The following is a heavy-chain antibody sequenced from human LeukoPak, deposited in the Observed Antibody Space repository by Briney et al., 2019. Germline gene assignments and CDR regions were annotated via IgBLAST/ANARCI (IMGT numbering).Heavy chain of an antibody. J-gene: IGHJ4*02. CDR2: ISSSSSYI. CDR1: GFTFSSYS. D-gene: IGHD5-24*01. CDR3: ARVGGLEMATINVDY. V-gene: IGHV3-21*01. Sequence: PGGSLMLSCAASGFTFSSYSMNWVRQAPGKGLEWVSSISSSSSYIYYADSVKGRFTISRDNAKNSLYLQMNSLRAEDTAVYYCARVGGLEMATINVDYWGQGTLVTVSS.